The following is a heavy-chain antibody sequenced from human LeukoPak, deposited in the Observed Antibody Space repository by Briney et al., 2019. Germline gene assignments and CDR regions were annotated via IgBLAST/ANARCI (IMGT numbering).Heavy chain of an antibody. CDR1: GGSISSSSYY. CDR2: IYYSGST. Sequence: SETLSLTCTVSGGSISSSSYYWGWIRQPPGKGLEWIGSIYYSGSTYYNPSLKSRVTISVDTSKNQFSLKLSSVTAADTAVYYCARHAPIQLWTHYYYYYYMDVWGKGTTVTISS. CDR3: ARHAPIQLWTHYYYYYYMDV. J-gene: IGHJ6*03. V-gene: IGHV4-39*01. D-gene: IGHD5-18*01.